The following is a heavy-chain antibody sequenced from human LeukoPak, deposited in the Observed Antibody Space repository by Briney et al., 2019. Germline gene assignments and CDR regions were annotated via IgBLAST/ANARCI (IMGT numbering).Heavy chain of an antibody. CDR1: GFTFSSYW. D-gene: IGHD3-16*02. Sequence: GGSLRLSCAASGFTFSSYWMSWVRLAPGKGLEWVANIKQDGSEKYYVDSVKGRFTISRDNAKNSLYLQMNSLRAEDTAVYYCARDSSYDYVWGSYRHPAPDYWGQGTLFTVSS. V-gene: IGHV3-7*01. CDR3: ARDSSYDYVWGSYRHPAPDY. J-gene: IGHJ4*02. CDR2: IKQDGSEK.